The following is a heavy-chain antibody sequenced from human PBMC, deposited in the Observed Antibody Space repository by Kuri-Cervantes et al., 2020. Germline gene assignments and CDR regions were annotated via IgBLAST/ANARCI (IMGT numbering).Heavy chain of an antibody. CDR3: AREQYSSSWYPLVRGVDP. V-gene: IGHV4-39*02. J-gene: IGHJ5*02. CDR1: GGSISSGGYY. Sequence: SETLSLTCTVSGGSISSGGYYWSWIRQHPGKGLEWIGSIYYSGSTYYNPSLKSRVTISVDTSKNQFSLQLNSVTPEDTAVYYCAREQYSSSWYPLVRGVDPWGQGTLVTVSS. CDR2: IYYSGST. D-gene: IGHD6-13*01.